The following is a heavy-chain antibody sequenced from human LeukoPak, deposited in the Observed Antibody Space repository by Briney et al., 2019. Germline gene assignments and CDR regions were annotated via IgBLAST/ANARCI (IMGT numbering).Heavy chain of an antibody. V-gene: IGHV3-48*01. Sequence: GSLSLSCAASGFTFSSDSMNRVPRAPRKGMRSGSYISSSSSTIYYADPVKGRFTISRDNAKNSLYLQMNSLRAEDTAVYYCARRAYDFWSGYYSYWGQGTLVTVSS. D-gene: IGHD3-3*01. CDR2: ISSSSSTI. CDR1: GFTFSSDS. J-gene: IGHJ4*02. CDR3: ARRAYDFWSGYYSY.